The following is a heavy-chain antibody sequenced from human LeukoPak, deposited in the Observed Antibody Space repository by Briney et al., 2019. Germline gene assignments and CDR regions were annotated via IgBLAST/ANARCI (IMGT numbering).Heavy chain of an antibody. Sequence: KPSETLSLTCTVSGGSISTYYWSWIRQPPGKGLDWIGNIYYSGSTNYNPSLKSRVAISVDTSKNQFSLKLSSVTAADTAVYHCARGGWKLGADYWGQGTLVTVSS. J-gene: IGHJ4*02. CDR1: GGSISTYY. V-gene: IGHV4-59*01. D-gene: IGHD4-23*01. CDR3: ARGGWKLGADY. CDR2: IYYSGST.